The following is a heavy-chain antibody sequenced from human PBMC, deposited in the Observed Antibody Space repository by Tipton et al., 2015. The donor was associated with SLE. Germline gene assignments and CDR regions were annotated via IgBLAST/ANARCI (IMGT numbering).Heavy chain of an antibody. Sequence: SLRLSCAASGFTFSSYWMSWVRQAPGKGLEWVANIKQDGSEKYYVDSVKGRFTISRDNAKNSLYLQMNSLRAEDTTVYYCARDFWSGKFDYWGQGTLVTVSS. CDR2: IKQDGSEK. V-gene: IGHV3-7*01. D-gene: IGHD3-3*01. J-gene: IGHJ4*02. CDR1: GFTFSSYW. CDR3: ARDFWSGKFDY.